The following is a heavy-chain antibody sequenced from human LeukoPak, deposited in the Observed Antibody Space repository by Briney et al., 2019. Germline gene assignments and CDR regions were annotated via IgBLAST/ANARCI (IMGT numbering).Heavy chain of an antibody. J-gene: IGHJ4*02. V-gene: IGHV3-23*01. Sequence: GGSLRLSCTASGFIFTNYAMSWVRQAPGKGLEWVSPICSDGFGIYYADSVKGRFTISRDNSMNTLSLKMNSLTGEDTAVYYCVKVPGGDGQLDWGQGTLVTVSS. D-gene: IGHD2-21*02. CDR1: GFIFTNYA. CDR3: VKVPGGDGQLD. CDR2: ICSDGFGI.